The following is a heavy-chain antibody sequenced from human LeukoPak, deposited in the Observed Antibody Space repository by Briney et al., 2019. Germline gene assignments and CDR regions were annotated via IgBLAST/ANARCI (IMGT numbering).Heavy chain of an antibody. Sequence: AGGSLRLSCTVSGFTVSSNSMSWVRQAPGKGLEWVSFIYSGGNTHNPDSVKGRFTISRDNSKNTLYLQMNSLRAEDTAVYYCARRAGDYSHPYDYWGQGTLVTVSS. CDR3: ARRAGDYSHPYDY. V-gene: IGHV3-53*01. D-gene: IGHD3-22*01. CDR2: IYSGGNT. J-gene: IGHJ4*02. CDR1: GFTVSSNS.